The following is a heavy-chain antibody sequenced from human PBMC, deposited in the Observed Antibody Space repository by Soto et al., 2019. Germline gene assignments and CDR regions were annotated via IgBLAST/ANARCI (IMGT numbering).Heavy chain of an antibody. Sequence: ESGGGVVQPGRSLRLSCAASGFTFSSYGMHWVRQAPGKGLEGVAVISYDGSNKYYADSVKGRFTISRDNSKNTLYLQMNILRAEDTAVYYCAKAPAYCSSTSCYANPYYFDYWGQGTLVTVSS. CDR1: GFTFSSYG. D-gene: IGHD2-2*01. CDR3: AKAPAYCSSTSCYANPYYFDY. J-gene: IGHJ4*02. V-gene: IGHV3-30*18. CDR2: ISYDGSNK.